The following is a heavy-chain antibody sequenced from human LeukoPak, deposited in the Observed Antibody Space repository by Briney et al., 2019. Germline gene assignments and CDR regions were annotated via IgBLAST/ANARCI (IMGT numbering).Heavy chain of an antibody. CDR2: VQNDGSDK. J-gene: IGHJ4*02. CDR1: GFTFSNYG. V-gene: IGHV3-30*02. Sequence: PGGSLRLSCAASGFTFSNYGMHWVRQTPGKGLEWVAFVQNDGSDKFFADSVKGRFTVSRGNSKNTLYLQMNSLRAEDTAVYYCAKDDIVATIHATTLDYWGQGTLVTVSS. D-gene: IGHD5-12*01. CDR3: AKDDIVATIHATTLDY.